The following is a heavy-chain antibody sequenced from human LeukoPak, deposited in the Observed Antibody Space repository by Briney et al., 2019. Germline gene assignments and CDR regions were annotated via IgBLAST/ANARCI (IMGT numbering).Heavy chain of an antibody. Sequence: ASVKVSCKASGYTFTGYYLHWVRQAPGQGLEWMGIINPSGGSTSYAQKFQGRVTMTRDTSTSTVYMELSSLRSEDTAVYYCARDRGRSWYPYYYYYYGMDVWGQGTTVTVSS. V-gene: IGHV1-46*01. D-gene: IGHD6-13*01. J-gene: IGHJ6*02. CDR1: GYTFTGYY. CDR3: ARDRGRSWYPYYYYYYGMDV. CDR2: INPSGGST.